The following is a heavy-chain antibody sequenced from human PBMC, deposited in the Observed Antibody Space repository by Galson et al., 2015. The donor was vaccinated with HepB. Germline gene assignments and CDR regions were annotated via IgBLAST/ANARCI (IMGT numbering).Heavy chain of an antibody. V-gene: IGHV3-33*01. J-gene: IGHJ6*02. Sequence: SLRLSCAASGFMFSRYGMHWVRQAPGKGLEWVAVIWYDGSNKYYADSVKGRFTISRDNSKNTLYLQMNSLRAEDTAIYYCARVKRGEWYSFYYYGMDVWGQGTTVTVSS. CDR3: ARVKRGEWYSFYYYGMDV. D-gene: IGHD3-10*01. CDR1: GFMFSRYG. CDR2: IWYDGSNK.